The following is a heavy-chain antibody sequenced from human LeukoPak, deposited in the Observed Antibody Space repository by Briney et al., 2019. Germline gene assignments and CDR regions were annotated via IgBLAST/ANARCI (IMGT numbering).Heavy chain of an antibody. V-gene: IGHV4-34*01. D-gene: IGHD5-18*01. CDR1: SGSFSGYY. Sequence: SETLSLTCAVYSGSFSGYYWSWIRQPPGKGLEWIGEINHSGSTNYNPSLKSRVTISVDTSKNQFSLKLSSVTAADTAVYYCARGRRIQLWLMDYYYGMDVWGQGTTVTVSS. CDR2: INHSGST. CDR3: ARGRRIQLWLMDYYYGMDV. J-gene: IGHJ6*02.